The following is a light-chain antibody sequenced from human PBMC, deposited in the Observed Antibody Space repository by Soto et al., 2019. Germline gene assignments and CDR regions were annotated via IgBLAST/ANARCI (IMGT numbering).Light chain of an antibody. CDR1: QSVSSNY. V-gene: IGKV3-20*01. CDR3: QQYGSSPIT. CDR2: GVS. J-gene: IGKJ5*01. Sequence: EIVLTQSPGTLSLSPGERATLSCRASQSVSSNYLAWYQQKVGQAPRLLMYGVSTRATGIPDRFSGSGFGTDFTLTISRLEPADFAVYYCQQYGSSPITFGQGTRLEIK.